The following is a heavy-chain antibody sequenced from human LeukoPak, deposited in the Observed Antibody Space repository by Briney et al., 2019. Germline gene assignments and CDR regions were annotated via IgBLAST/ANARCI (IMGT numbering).Heavy chain of an antibody. J-gene: IGHJ4*02. V-gene: IGHV4-34*01. D-gene: IGHD6-19*01. CDR1: GGSISSYY. CDR2: INHSGST. CDR3: ARGIAVVNDY. Sequence: SETLSLTCTVSGGSISSYYWSWIRQPAGKGLEWIGEINHSGSTNYNPSLKSRVTISVDTSKNQFSLKLSSVTAADTAVYYCARGIAVVNDYWGQGTLVTVSS.